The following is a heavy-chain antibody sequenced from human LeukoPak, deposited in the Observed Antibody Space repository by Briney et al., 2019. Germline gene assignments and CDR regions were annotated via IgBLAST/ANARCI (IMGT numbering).Heavy chain of an antibody. CDR2: INPSGGST. CDR3: ARLYCGGDCYSDY. CDR1: GYTFVNYG. Sequence: ASVKVSCKASGYTFVNYGLSWVRQAPGQGLEWMGIINPSGGSTSYAQKFQGRVTMTRDTSTSTVYMELSSLRSEDTAVYYCARLYCGGDCYSDYWGQGTLVTVSS. D-gene: IGHD2-21*02. V-gene: IGHV1-46*01. J-gene: IGHJ4*02.